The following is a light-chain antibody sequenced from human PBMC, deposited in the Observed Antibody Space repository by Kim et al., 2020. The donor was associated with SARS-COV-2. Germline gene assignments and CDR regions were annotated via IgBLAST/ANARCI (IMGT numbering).Light chain of an antibody. V-gene: IGLV3-21*04. CDR2: YDS. Sequence: PGKTARSCSGGNNVGGDGVDWCQQEPGRGPGLVISYDSDGPSGIPGRFAGSNSGNTATLTISRVEAGDEADYYCQGWDSTIDHRVVFGGGTQLTVL. CDR3: QGWDSTIDHRVV. CDR1: NVGGDG. J-gene: IGLJ3*02.